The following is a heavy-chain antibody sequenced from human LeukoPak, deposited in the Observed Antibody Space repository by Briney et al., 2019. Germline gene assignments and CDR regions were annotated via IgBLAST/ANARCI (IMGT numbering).Heavy chain of an antibody. V-gene: IGHV4-4*07. CDR3: ASGLFADYYFNS. J-gene: IGHJ4*02. CDR1: GGSISSYY. CDR2: IYTAGIT. Sequence: PSETLSLTCTVSGGSISSYYWSWIRQPPGKGLEWIGRIYTAGITKYNPSLKSRVTMSVDTSKNQFSLRLSSVTAADTAVYYCASGLFADYYFNSWGQGTLVTVSS.